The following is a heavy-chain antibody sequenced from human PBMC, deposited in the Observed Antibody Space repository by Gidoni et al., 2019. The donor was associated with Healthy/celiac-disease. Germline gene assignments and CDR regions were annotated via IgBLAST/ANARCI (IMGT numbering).Heavy chain of an antibody. CDR1: GFPFSSYG. V-gene: IGHV3-30*18. Sequence: QVQLVESGGGVVQPGRSLRLSCAASGFPFSSYGMHWVRQAPGKGLEWVAVISYDGSNKYYADSVKGRFTISRDNSKNTLYLQMNSLRAEDTAVYYCAKLFSPIEGAFDIWGQGTMVTVSS. J-gene: IGHJ3*02. CDR2: ISYDGSNK. CDR3: AKLFSPIEGAFDI.